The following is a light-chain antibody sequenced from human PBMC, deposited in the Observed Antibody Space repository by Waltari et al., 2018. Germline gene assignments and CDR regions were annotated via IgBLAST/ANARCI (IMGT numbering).Light chain of an antibody. Sequence: DIQMTQSPSSLSASVGDRVTITCRASQSISNYLNWYQQKPGKAPNLLIYAASSLQSGVPSRFSGSGSGTDFTLTISSLQPEDFATYYCQQTTSFPLTFGGGTKVEIK. V-gene: IGKV1-39*01. J-gene: IGKJ4*01. CDR2: AAS. CDR1: QSISNY. CDR3: QQTTSFPLT.